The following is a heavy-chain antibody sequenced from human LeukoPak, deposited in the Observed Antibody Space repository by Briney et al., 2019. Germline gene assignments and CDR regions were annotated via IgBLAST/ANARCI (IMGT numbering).Heavy chain of an antibody. Sequence: ASVKVSCKASGYTFTAYYMHWVRQAPGQGLEWMGWINPNSGDTNYAQKFQGRVTMTRDTSISTAYMELSRLRSDDTAVYYCARGGFFTGTTDRWGQGTLVTVSS. J-gene: IGHJ5*02. V-gene: IGHV1-2*02. CDR2: INPNSGDT. CDR1: GYTFTAYY. D-gene: IGHD1-1*01. CDR3: ARGGFFTGTTDR.